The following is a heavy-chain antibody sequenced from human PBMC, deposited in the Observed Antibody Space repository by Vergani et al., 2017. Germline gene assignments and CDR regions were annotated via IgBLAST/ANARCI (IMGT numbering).Heavy chain of an antibody. Sequence: QVQLVESGGGVVQPGGSLRLSCAASGFTFNSYGMHWVRQAPGKGLEWVASIRSDESRRYYGDSMEGPFTISRDNSKNTLYLQMNSLRAEDTAVYYCAKKSQPYGGSAEYPEYWGQGTLVTVSS. CDR1: GFTFNSYG. D-gene: IGHD4-23*01. CDR2: IRSDESRR. CDR3: AKKSQPYGGSAEYPEY. J-gene: IGHJ4*02. V-gene: IGHV3-30*02.